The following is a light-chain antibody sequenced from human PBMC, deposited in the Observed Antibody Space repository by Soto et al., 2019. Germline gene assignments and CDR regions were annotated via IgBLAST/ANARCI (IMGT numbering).Light chain of an antibody. Sequence: EILLTQSPGTLSLSPGERATLSCRASQSVSSAYLAWYQQKPGQAPRLLISGASSRATGIPDRFSGSGSGTDFSLTISGLEPEDLAVYYCQQYGGSVPITFGQGTRLDIK. CDR3: QQYGGSVPIT. CDR2: GAS. V-gene: IGKV3-20*01. CDR1: QSVSSAY. J-gene: IGKJ5*01.